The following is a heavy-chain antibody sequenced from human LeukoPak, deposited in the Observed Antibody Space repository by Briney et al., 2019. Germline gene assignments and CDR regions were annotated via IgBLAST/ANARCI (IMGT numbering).Heavy chain of an antibody. Sequence: PSHTLSLTCTVSGGSISSVDYYWSWIRQPPGKGLEWIGYIYYSGSTYYNPSLKSRVTISVDTSKNQFSLKLSSVTAADTAVYYCARDLTIAVAGSWGQGTLVTVSS. CDR1: GGSISSVDYY. V-gene: IGHV4-30-4*01. CDR2: IYYSGST. CDR3: ARDLTIAVAGS. D-gene: IGHD6-19*01. J-gene: IGHJ5*02.